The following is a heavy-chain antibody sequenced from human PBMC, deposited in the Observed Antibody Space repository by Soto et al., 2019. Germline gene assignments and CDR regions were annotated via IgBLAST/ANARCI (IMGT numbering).Heavy chain of an antibody. V-gene: IGHV1-69*01. Sequence: QVQLVQSGAEVKKPGSSVKVSCKASGGTFSSYAISWVRQAPGQGLEWMGGIIPIFGTANYAQKFQGRVTITADESKSPADMGVSSRRSEDTPVYYCAREGGGDYVSGSYRSRWFDPWGQGTLVTVSS. CDR2: IIPIFGTA. CDR1: GGTFSSYA. J-gene: IGHJ5*02. D-gene: IGHD3-16*02. CDR3: AREGGGDYVSGSYRSRWFDP.